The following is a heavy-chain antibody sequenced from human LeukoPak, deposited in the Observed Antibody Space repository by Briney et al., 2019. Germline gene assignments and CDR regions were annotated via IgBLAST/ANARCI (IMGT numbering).Heavy chain of an antibody. CDR3: AREVGGGASGQ. CDR1: GGSFSGYY. V-gene: IGHV4-34*01. D-gene: IGHD3-16*01. CDR2: INHSGST. J-gene: IGHJ4*02. Sequence: SETLSLTCAVYGGSFSGYYWSWIRQPPGKGLEWIGEINHSGSTNYNPSLKSRVTISVDTSKNQFSLKLSSVTAADTAVYYCAREVGGGASGQWGQGTLVTVSS.